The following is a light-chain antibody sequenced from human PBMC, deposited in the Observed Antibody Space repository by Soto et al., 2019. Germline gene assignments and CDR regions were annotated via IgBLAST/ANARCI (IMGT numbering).Light chain of an antibody. CDR2: EVS. CDR1: SSDFGAYDF. CDR3: SSFTNTITRYA. V-gene: IGLV2-14*03. J-gene: IGLJ1*01. Sequence: QSVLTQPASVSGSPGQSITISCTGTSSDFGAYDFVSWYQQHPGRAPKLIIYEVSYRPSGVSARFSGSKSGDTASLTISGLQAEDEADYYCSSFTNTITRYAFGTGTKLTVL.